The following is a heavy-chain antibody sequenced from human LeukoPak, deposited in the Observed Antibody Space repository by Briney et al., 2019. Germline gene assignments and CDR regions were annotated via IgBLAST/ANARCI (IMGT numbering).Heavy chain of an antibody. Sequence: SVKVSCKASGGTFSSYAISWVRQAPGQGLEWMGRLIPILGTANYAQKFQGRVPITTDESTSTAYMELSSLRSEETAVYYCARMGIAVAGTAFIFDYWGQGTLVTVSS. CDR1: GGTFSSYA. V-gene: IGHV1-69*05. J-gene: IGHJ4*02. CDR2: LIPILGTA. CDR3: ARMGIAVAGTAFIFDY. D-gene: IGHD6-19*01.